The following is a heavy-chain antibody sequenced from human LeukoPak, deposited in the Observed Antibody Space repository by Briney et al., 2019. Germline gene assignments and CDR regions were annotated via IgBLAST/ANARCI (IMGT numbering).Heavy chain of an antibody. CDR2: IHPGVSDA. D-gene: IGHD5/OR15-5a*01. CDR1: GDSFSKYW. CDR3: ATALVYADTTLGFYH. Sequence: GESLQISCQGSGDSFSKYWIAWVRQLPDKGLAWMGLIHPGVSDARYNPSFQGQVTITADRSSSTSSLQWTALKASDTAMYYCATALVYADTTLGFYHWGQGTMVTVVS. J-gene: IGHJ4*02. V-gene: IGHV5-51*01.